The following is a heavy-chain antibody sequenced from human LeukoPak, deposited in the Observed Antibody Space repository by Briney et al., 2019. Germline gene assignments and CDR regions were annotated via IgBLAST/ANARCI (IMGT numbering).Heavy chain of an antibody. CDR3: ARAHGYSYGYGTPFDP. J-gene: IGHJ5*02. Sequence: SQTLSLTCTVSGGSISSGSYYWSWIRQPAGKGLEWIGRIYTSGSTNYNPSLKSRVTISVDTSKNQFSLKLSSVTAADTAVYYCARAHGYSYGYGTPFDPWGQGALVTVSS. CDR2: IYTSGST. D-gene: IGHD5-18*01. V-gene: IGHV4-61*02. CDR1: GGSISSGSYY.